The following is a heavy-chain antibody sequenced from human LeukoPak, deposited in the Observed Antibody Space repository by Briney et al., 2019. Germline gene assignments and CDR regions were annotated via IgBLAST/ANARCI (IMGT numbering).Heavy chain of an antibody. CDR2: IRSKANSYAT. J-gene: IGHJ6*03. D-gene: IGHD3-10*01. Sequence: GGSLRLSCAASGFTFSGSAMHWVRQASGKGLEWVGRIRSKANSYATAYAASVKGRFTISRDDSKNTAYLQMNSLKTEDTAVYYCTRVRRGVDYYHYYMDVWGKGTTVTVSS. V-gene: IGHV3-73*01. CDR1: GFTFSGSA. CDR3: TRVRRGVDYYHYYMDV.